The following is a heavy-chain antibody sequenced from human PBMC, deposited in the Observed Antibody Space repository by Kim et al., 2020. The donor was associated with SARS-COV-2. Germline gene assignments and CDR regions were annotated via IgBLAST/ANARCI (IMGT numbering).Heavy chain of an antibody. D-gene: IGHD2-15*01. CDR3: AKGGGGSSTTLDY. J-gene: IGHJ4*02. CDR2: ISDSGGKT. CDR1: GFTFRTYA. Sequence: GGSLRLSCAASGFTFRTYAMTWVRQAPGKGLEWVSTISDSGGKTYYADSVKGRFTISKDTSETTLYLQMNSLRADDTAVYYCAKGGGGSSTTLDYWGQGTLVTVSS. V-gene: IGHV3-23*01.